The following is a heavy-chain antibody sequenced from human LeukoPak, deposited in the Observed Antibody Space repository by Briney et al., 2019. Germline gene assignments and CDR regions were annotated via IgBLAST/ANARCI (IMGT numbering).Heavy chain of an antibody. D-gene: IGHD2-2*01. V-gene: IGHV1-58*01. Sequence: SVKVSCKASGFTFTSSAVQWVRQARGQRLEWIGWIVVGSGNTNYAQKFNGRVTITRDMSTSTAYMELSSLRSEDTAVYYCAAEPLGYCSSTSCSLDPWGQGTLVTVSS. CDR2: IVVGSGNT. CDR1: GFTFTSSA. CDR3: AAEPLGYCSSTSCSLDP. J-gene: IGHJ5*02.